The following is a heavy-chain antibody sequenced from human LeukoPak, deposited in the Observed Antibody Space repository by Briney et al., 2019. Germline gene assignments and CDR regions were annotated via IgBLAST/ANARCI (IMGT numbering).Heavy chain of an antibody. CDR3: ASGNSITMVRGIRSWFDP. D-gene: IGHD3-10*01. Sequence: ASVKVSCKASGYTFTGYYMHWVRQAPGQGLEWMGWINPNSGGTNYAQKFQGRVTMTRDTSISTAYMELSRLRSDDTAVYYCASGNSITMVRGIRSWFDPWGQGTLVTVSS. V-gene: IGHV1-2*02. J-gene: IGHJ5*02. CDR2: INPNSGGT. CDR1: GYTFTGYY.